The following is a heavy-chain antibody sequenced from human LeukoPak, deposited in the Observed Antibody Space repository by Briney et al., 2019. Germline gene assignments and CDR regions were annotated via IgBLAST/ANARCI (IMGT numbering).Heavy chain of an antibody. CDR2: INHSGST. CDR1: GGSFSGDY. CDR3: ARGGYSGYAFDI. D-gene: IGHD5-12*01. J-gene: IGHJ3*02. V-gene: IGHV4-34*01. Sequence: SETLSLTCAVYGGSFSGDYWSWIRQPPGKGLEWIGEINHSGSTNYNPSLKSRVTISVDTSKNQFSLKLSSVTAADTAVYYCARGGYSGYAFDIWGQGTMVTVSS.